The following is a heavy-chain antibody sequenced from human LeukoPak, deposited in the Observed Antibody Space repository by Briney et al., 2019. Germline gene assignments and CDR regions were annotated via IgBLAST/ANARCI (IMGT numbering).Heavy chain of an antibody. CDR2: ISYDGSNK. CDR3: ARAHDYAFDI. J-gene: IGHJ3*02. D-gene: IGHD2-21*02. CDR1: GFTVSSNY. V-gene: IGHV3-30-3*01. Sequence: GGSLRLSCAASGFTVSSNYMSWVRQAPGKGLEWVAVISYDGSNKYYADSVKGRFTISRDNSKNTLYLQMNSLRAEDTAVYYCARAHDYAFDIWGQGTMVTVSS.